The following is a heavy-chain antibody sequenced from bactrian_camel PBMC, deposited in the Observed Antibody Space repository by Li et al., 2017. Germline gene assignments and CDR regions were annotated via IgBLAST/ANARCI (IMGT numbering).Heavy chain of an antibody. CDR2: TDSDGRA. V-gene: IGHV3S10*01. D-gene: IGHD3*01. Sequence: DVQLVESGGGSVQAGGSLRLTCTYSTYAYSSYCLGWFRQAPGKENEGVVDTDSDGRATYASSVKGRFTISQDNGLKKSYLQMNDLKPEDSGMYYCSIGDYCTFVAGAYEAWGRGTQGTV. CDR1: TYAYSSYC. J-gene: IGHJ6*01. CDR3: SIGDYCTFVAGAYEA.